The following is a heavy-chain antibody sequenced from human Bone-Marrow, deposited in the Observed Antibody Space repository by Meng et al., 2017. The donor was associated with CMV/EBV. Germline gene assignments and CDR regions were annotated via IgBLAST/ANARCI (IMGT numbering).Heavy chain of an antibody. CDR2: IRYDGSNK. J-gene: IGHJ6*02. CDR1: GFTVSSNY. Sequence: GESLKISCAASGFTVSSNYMSWVRQAPGKGLEWVAFIRYDGSNKYYADSVKGRFTISRDNSKNTLYLQMNSLRAEDTAVYYCAKPDELLSDYYYGMDVWGQGTTVTVSS. D-gene: IGHD2-2*01. CDR3: AKPDELLSDYYYGMDV. V-gene: IGHV3-30*02.